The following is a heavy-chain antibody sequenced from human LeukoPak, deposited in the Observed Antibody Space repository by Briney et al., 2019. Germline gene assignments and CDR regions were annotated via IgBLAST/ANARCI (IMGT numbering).Heavy chain of an antibody. CDR3: ARLQEYYDSSGYSCHFDY. Sequence: SETLSLTCTVSGGSISSYYWSWIRQPAGKGLEWIGRIYTSGTTHYNPSLKSRVTISVDTSKNQFSLKLSSVTAADTAVYYCARLQEYYDSSGYSCHFDYWGQGTLVTVSS. CDR2: IYTSGTT. CDR1: GGSISSYY. V-gene: IGHV4-4*07. J-gene: IGHJ4*02. D-gene: IGHD3-22*01.